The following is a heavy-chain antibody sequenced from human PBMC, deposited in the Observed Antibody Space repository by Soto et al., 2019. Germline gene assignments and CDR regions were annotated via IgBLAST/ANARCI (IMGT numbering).Heavy chain of an antibody. CDR3: ARDLSDSSGWYGAYFDY. V-gene: IGHV4-31*03. J-gene: IGHJ4*02. D-gene: IGHD6-19*01. CDR1: GGSISSGGYY. Sequence: PSETLSLTCTVSGGSISSGGYYWSWIRQHPGKGLEWIGYIYYSGSTYYNPSLKSRVTISVDTSKNQFSLKLSSVTAADTAVYYCARDLSDSSGWYGAYFDYWGQGTLVTVSS. CDR2: IYYSGST.